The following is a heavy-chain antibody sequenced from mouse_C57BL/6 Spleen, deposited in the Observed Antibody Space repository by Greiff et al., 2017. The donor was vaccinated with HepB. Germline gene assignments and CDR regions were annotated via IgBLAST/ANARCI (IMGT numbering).Heavy chain of an antibody. CDR2: INPSTGGT. V-gene: IGHV1-42*01. D-gene: IGHD4-1*01. CDR3: ARHGGLNWEEVLWNY. Sequence: VQLQQSGPELVKPGASVKISCKASGYSFTGYYMNWVKQSPEKSLEWIGEINPSTGGTTYNQKFKAKATLTVDKSSSTAYMQLKSLTSEDSAVYYCARHGGLNWEEVLWNYWGQGTTLTVSS. J-gene: IGHJ2*01. CDR1: GYSFTGYY.